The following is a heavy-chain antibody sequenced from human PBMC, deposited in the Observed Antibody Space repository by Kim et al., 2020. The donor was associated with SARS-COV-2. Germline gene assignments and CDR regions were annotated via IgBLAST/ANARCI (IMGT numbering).Heavy chain of an antibody. V-gene: IGHV1-18*01. Sequence: ASVKVSCKASGYTFTSYGISWVRQAPGQGLEWMGWISAYNGNTNYAQKLQGRVTMTTDTSTSTAYMELRSLRSDDTAVYYCARDRGRWIVGAIYFDYWGQGTLVTVSS. CDR2: ISAYNGNT. D-gene: IGHD1-26*01. CDR1: GYTFTSYG. J-gene: IGHJ4*02. CDR3: ARDRGRWIVGAIYFDY.